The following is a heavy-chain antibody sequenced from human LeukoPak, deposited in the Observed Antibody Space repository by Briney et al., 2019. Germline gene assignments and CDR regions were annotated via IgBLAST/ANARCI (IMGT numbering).Heavy chain of an antibody. CDR3: ARQYYDSSGYSDLYYFDY. CDR1: GGSISSYY. D-gene: IGHD3-22*01. V-gene: IGHV4-4*07. J-gene: IGHJ4*02. CDR2: IYTSGST. Sequence: SETLSLTCTVSGGSISSYYWSWIRQPAGKGLEWIGRIYTSGSTNYNPSLKSRVTISVDTSKNQFSLKLSSVTAADTAVYYCARQYYDSSGYSDLYYFDYWGQGTLVTVSS.